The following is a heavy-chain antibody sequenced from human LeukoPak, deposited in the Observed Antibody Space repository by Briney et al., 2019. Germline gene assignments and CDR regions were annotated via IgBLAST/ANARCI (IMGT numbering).Heavy chain of an antibody. Sequence: GGSLRLSCAASGFTFSSYSMNWVRQAPGKGLEWVSSISSSSSYIYYADSVKGRFTISRDNSKNTLYLQMNSLRAEDTAVYYCAKDRGDGYKSPEAFDIWGQGTMVTVSS. CDR1: GFTFSSYS. D-gene: IGHD5-24*01. CDR3: AKDRGDGYKSPEAFDI. V-gene: IGHV3-21*01. J-gene: IGHJ3*02. CDR2: ISSSSSYI.